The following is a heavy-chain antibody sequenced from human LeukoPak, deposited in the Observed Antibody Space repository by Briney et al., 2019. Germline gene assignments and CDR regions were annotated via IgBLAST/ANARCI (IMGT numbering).Heavy chain of an antibody. CDR3: AALVSITIFGVVTEYFQH. Sequence: PSETLSLTCTVSGGSISSYYWSWIRQPLGKGLEWIGYIYYSGSTNYNPSLKSRVTISVDTSKNQFSLKLSSVTAADTAVYYCAALVSITIFGVVTEYFQHWGQGTLVTVSS. CDR2: IYYSGST. CDR1: GGSISSYY. J-gene: IGHJ1*01. D-gene: IGHD3-3*01. V-gene: IGHV4-59*08.